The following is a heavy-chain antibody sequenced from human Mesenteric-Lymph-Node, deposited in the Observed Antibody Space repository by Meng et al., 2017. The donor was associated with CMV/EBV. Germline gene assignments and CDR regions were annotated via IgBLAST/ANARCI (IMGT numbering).Heavy chain of an antibody. CDR2: IYYSGST. D-gene: IGHD3-10*01. CDR3: ARRRDYYGSGSYSAGAFDI. Sequence: GSLRLSCTVSGGSVSSGSYYWSWIRQPPGKGLEWIGYIYYSGSTNYNPSLKSRVTISVDTSKNQFSLKLSSVTAADTAVYYCARRRDYYGSGSYSAGAFDIWGQGTTVTVSS. CDR1: GGSVSSGSYY. J-gene: IGHJ3*02. V-gene: IGHV4-61*01.